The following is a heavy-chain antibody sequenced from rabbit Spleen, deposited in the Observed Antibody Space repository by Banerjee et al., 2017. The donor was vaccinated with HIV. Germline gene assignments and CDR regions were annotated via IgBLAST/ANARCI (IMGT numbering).Heavy chain of an antibody. V-gene: IGHV1S45*01. CDR2: IYSTIDYT. Sequence: QEQLEESGGGLVKPEGSLTLTCKASGVSFSDKDVMCWVRQAPGKGLEWIGYIYSTIDYTYYATWAKGRFTISKTSSTTVTLEMTSLTVADTATYFCARVSETSGWGEDLWGPGTLVTVS. D-gene: IGHD4-1*01. CDR1: GVSFSDKDV. J-gene: IGHJ4*01. CDR3: ARVSETSGWGEDL.